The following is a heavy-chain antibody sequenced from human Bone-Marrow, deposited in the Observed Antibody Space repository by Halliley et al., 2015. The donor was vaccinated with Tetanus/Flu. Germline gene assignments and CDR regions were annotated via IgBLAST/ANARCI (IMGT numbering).Heavy chain of an antibody. CDR3: ARKSYYDAFDI. CDR1: GGSISSGNW. D-gene: IGHD3-10*01. CDR2: IHQSGTT. Sequence: SLRLSCVVSGGSISSGNWWSWVRQSPGGGLEWLGDIHQSGTTNDNPSLKSRVIISLDKTKNQFSLNVRSVTAADTAFYYCARKSYYDAFDIWGQGTMVTVSS. V-gene: IGHV4-4*02. J-gene: IGHJ3*02.